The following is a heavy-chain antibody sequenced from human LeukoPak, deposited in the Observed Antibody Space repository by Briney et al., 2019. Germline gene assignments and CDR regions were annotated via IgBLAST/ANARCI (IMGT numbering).Heavy chain of an antibody. D-gene: IGHD4-11*01. J-gene: IGHJ1*01. CDR2: INPNSGGT. CDR1: GYTFTGYY. CDR3: AREWEPAGYSDWYFQH. Sequence: ASVKVSCKASGYTFTGYYMHWVRQAPGQGLEWMGWINPNSGGTNYAQKFQGRVTMTRDTSISTAYMELSRLRSDDTAVYYCAREWEPAGYSDWYFQHWGQGTLVTVSS. V-gene: IGHV1-2*02.